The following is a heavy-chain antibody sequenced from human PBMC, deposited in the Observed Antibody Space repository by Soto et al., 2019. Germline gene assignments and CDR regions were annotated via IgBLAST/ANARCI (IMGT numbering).Heavy chain of an antibody. CDR2: IIPTFGTT. CDR3: AGATDSTLYNWLHP. V-gene: IGHV1-69*01. J-gene: IGHJ5*02. Sequence: QVQRVQSGAEVKKPGSSVKVSCKAPGGNFSSNGIRWVRQAPGQGLEFMGGIIPTFGTTNFAHKFHGRVSYTAEQTTGTGYMEVSSLRSDGTALYYCAGATDSTLYNWLHPWGQGNLVNGS. D-gene: IGHD5-18*01. CDR1: GGNFSSNG.